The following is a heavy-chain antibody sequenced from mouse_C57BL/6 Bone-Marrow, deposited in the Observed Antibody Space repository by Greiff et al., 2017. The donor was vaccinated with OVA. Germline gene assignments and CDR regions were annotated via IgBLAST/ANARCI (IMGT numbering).Heavy chain of an antibody. D-gene: IGHD3-2*02. CDR2: INPSNGGT. CDR3: ARTGQVRLRWAMDY. J-gene: IGHJ4*01. V-gene: IGHV1-53*01. CDR1: GYTFTSYW. Sequence: VQLQQPGTELVKPGASVKLSCKASGYTFTSYWMHWVKQRPGQGLEWIGNINPSNGGTNYNEKVKGKATLTVDKSSSTAYMQLSSLTSEDSAVYYCARTGQVRLRWAMDYWGQGTSVTVSS.